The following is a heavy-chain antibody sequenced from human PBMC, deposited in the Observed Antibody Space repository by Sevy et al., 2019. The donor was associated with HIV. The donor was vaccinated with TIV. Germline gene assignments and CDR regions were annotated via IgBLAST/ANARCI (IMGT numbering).Heavy chain of an antibody. J-gene: IGHJ6*02. D-gene: IGHD6-13*01. CDR2: FDPEDGET. CDR3: ATGKQLRYYYYYGMDV. CDR1: GYTLTELS. Sequence: ASVKVSCKVSGYTLTELSMHWVRQAHGKGLEWMGGFDPEDGETIYAQKFQGRVTMTEDTSTDTAYMELSSLRSEDTAVYYCATGKQLRYYYYYGMDVWGQGTTVTVSS. V-gene: IGHV1-24*01.